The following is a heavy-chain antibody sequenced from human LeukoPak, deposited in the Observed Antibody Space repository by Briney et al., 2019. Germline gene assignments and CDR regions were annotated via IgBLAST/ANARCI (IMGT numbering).Heavy chain of an antibody. CDR1: GYTFTSYD. V-gene: IGHV1-8*01. CDR3: ARQISYYYDSSGYDDDY. Sequence: ASVKVSCKASGYTFTSYDINWVRQATGQGLEWMGWMNPNSGNTGYAQKFQGRVTMTRNTSISTAYMELSGLRSEDTAVYYCARQISYYYDSSGYDDDYWGQGTLVTVSS. D-gene: IGHD3-22*01. J-gene: IGHJ4*02. CDR2: MNPNSGNT.